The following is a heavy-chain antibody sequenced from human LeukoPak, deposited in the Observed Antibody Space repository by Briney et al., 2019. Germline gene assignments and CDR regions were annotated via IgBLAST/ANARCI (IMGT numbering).Heavy chain of an antibody. D-gene: IGHD3-3*01. CDR1: GGSITTDS. CDR3: AGGSFDFWSGYYPY. V-gene: IGHV4-4*07. Sequence: PSETLSLTCTVSGGSITTDSWGWVRQPAGKGLEWIGRIYTSGNTNYNPSLRGRVTILVDESKNQFSLKLRSMTAADTAVYYCAGGSFDFWSGYYPYWGQGTLVTVSA. J-gene: IGHJ4*02. CDR2: IYTSGNT.